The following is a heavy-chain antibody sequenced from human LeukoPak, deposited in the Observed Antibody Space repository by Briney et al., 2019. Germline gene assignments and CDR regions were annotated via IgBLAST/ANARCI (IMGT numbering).Heavy chain of an antibody. CDR2: ISGSGGST. CDR3: AKRGLTYYYDSSGYRSDY. D-gene: IGHD3-22*01. J-gene: IGHJ4*02. V-gene: IGHV3-23*01. Sequence: PGGTLRLSCAASGFTFSSYGMSWVRQAPGKGLEWVSAISGSGGSTYYADSVKGRFTISRDNSRNTLYLQMNSLRAEDAAVYYCAKRGLTYYYDSSGYRSDYWGQGTLVTVSS. CDR1: GFTFSSYG.